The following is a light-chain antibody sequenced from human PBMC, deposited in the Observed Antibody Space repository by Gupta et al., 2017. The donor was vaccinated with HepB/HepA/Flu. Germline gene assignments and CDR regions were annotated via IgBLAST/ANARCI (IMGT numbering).Light chain of an antibody. J-gene: IGLJ1*01. CDR2: RNN. CDR3: PSWDSSLSAYV. V-gene: IGLV10-54*04. CDR1: SNNVGNQG. Sequence: QAGLTQPPSVSKGLRQTATLTCTGNSNNVGNQGAAWLQQHQGHPPKLLSYRNNNRPTWISERFSSSRSRNTASPIITGLQPEDEADYYRPSWDSSLSAYVFGTGTKVTVL.